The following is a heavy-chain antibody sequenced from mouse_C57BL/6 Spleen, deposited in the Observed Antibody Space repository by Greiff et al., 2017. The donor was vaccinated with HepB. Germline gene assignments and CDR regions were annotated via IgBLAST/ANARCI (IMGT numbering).Heavy chain of an antibody. D-gene: IGHD1-1*01. CDR3: VRSSYGSGPLLAY. CDR1: GYTFTDYY. Sequence: VKLQESGAELVRPGASVKLSCKASGYTFTDYYINWVKQRPGQGLEWIARISPGSGNTYYHEKFKGKSTLTAEKSSSTAYMQLSSLTSVESAVYFWVRSSYGSGPLLAYWGQGTLVTVAA. CDR2: ISPGSGNT. V-gene: IGHV1-76*01. J-gene: IGHJ3*01.